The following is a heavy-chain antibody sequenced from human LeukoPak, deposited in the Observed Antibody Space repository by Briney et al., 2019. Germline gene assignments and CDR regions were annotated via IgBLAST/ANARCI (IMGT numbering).Heavy chain of an antibody. D-gene: IGHD6-13*01. CDR1: GGSISSGGYY. CDR3: ARQPSRRWYFDY. CDR2: IYYSGST. Sequence: SETLSLTCTVSGGSISSGGYYWSWIRQPPGKGLEWIGSIYYSGSTYYNPSLKSRVTISVDTSKNQFSLKLSSVTAADTAVYYCARQPSRRWYFDYWGQGTLVTVSS. J-gene: IGHJ4*02. V-gene: IGHV4-39*01.